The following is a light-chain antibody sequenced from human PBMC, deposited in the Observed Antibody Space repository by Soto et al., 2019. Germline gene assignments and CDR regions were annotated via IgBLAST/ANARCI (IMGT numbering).Light chain of an antibody. V-gene: IGLV3-1*01. CDR1: KLGDKY. J-gene: IGLJ1*01. Sequence: SYELTQPPSVSVSPGQTASITCSGDKLGDKYACWYQQKPGQSPVLVIYQDSKRPSGTPERFSGSNSGSTATLTISGTQAMDEADYYCQAWDSSTFYVFGTGTKVTVL. CDR3: QAWDSSTFYV. CDR2: QDS.